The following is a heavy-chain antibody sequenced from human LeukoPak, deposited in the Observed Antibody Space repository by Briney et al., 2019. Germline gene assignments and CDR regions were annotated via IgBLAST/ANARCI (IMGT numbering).Heavy chain of an antibody. D-gene: IGHD3-22*01. CDR1: SGSISSSSYY. J-gene: IGHJ4*02. CDR3: ASHVLTYYYDSSGYLLDY. V-gene: IGHV4-39*01. Sequence: SETLSLTCTVSSGSISSSSYYWGWIRQPPGKGLEWIGSIYYSGSTYYNPSLKSRVTISVDTSKNQFSLKLSSVTAADTAVYYSASHVLTYYYDSSGYLLDYWGQGTLVTVSS. CDR2: IYYSGST.